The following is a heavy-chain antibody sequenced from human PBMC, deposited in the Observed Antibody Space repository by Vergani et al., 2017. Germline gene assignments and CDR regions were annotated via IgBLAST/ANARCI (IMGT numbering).Heavy chain of an antibody. CDR2: IKQDGSEK. V-gene: IGHV3-7*03. Sequence: EVQLVESGGGLVKPGGSLRLSCAASGFTFSSYSMNWVRQAPGKGLEWVANIKQDGSEKYYVDSVKGRFTISRDNAKNSLYLQMNSLRAEDTAVYYCARDGSGAAAENWGQGTLVTVSS. CDR3: ARDGSGAAAEN. D-gene: IGHD6-13*01. CDR1: GFTFSSYS. J-gene: IGHJ4*02.